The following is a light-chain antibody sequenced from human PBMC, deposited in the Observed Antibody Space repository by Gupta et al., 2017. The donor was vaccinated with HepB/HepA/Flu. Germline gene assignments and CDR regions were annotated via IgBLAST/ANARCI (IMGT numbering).Light chain of an antibody. CDR3: ASFRSGYTLVI. CDR2: EVT. J-gene: IGLJ2*01. Sequence: SGLTQPASGSGLPRQSSTISCTGTSSNIGSLNSVSWYQQYPGRAPKLLIYEVTNRPSGVSHRFSGSNTGNSASLTISGLQAEDEALYYCASFRSGYTLVIFGGGTELTVL. V-gene: IGLV2-14*03. CDR1: SSNIGSLNS.